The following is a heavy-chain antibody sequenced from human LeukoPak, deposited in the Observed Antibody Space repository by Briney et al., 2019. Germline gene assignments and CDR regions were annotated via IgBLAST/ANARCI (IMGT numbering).Heavy chain of an antibody. J-gene: IGHJ4*02. CDR2: TYYSGST. V-gene: IGHV4-39*07. Sequence: SETLSLTCTVSGGSISSSSYYWGWIRQPPGKGLEWIGSTYYSGSTYYNPSLKSRVTISVDTSKNQFSLKLSSVTAADTAVYYCARGRRWLRLTYYFDYWGQGTLVTVSS. D-gene: IGHD5-12*01. CDR3: ARGRRWLRLTYYFDY. CDR1: GGSISSSSYY.